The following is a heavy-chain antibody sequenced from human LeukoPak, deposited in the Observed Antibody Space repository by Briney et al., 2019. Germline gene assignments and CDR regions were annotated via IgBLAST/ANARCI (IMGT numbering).Heavy chain of an antibody. CDR3: ARAGDGYKPYYFDY. CDR2: IYYSGST. Sequence: PSETLSLTCTVSGGSISNSVYYWAWIRQPPGKGLEWIGTIYYSGSTYYNPSLKSRVTISVDTSKNQFSLKLSFATAADTAVYYCARAGDGYKPYYFDYWGQGTLVTVSS. J-gene: IGHJ4*02. CDR1: GGSISNSVYY. V-gene: IGHV4-39*07. D-gene: IGHD5-24*01.